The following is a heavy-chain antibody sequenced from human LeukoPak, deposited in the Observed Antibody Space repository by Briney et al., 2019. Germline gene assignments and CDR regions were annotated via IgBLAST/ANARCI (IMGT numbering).Heavy chain of an antibody. J-gene: IGHJ6*02. CDR2: IYYSGST. CDR3: ARIPYYYDSSGYYYYYYYGMDV. D-gene: IGHD3-22*01. Sequence: SETLSLTCTVSGGSISSYYWSWIRQPPGKGLEWIGYIYYSGSTNYNPSLKSRVTISVDTSKNQCSLKLSSVTAADTAVYYCARIPYYYDSSGYYYYYYYGMDVWGQGTTVTVSS. V-gene: IGHV4-59*01. CDR1: GGSISSYY.